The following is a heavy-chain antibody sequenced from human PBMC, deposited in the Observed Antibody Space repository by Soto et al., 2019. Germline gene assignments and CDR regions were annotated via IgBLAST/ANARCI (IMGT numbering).Heavy chain of an antibody. D-gene: IGHD3-22*01. CDR3: ANPPNAYYYDSSGSPWHYFDY. Sequence: QPGGSLRLSCAASGFTFSSYAMSWVRQAPGKGLEWVSAISGSGGSTYYADSVKGRLTISRDNSKNTLYLQMNCLRAEDTAVYYCANPPNAYYYDSSGSPWHYFDYWGQGTLVTVSS. CDR2: ISGSGGST. CDR1: GFTFSSYA. J-gene: IGHJ4*02. V-gene: IGHV3-23*01.